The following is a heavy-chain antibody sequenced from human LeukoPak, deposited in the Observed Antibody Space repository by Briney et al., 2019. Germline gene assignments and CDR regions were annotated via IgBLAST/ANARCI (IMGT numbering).Heavy chain of an antibody. CDR2: IKQDGSEK. Sequence: GGSLRLSCAASGFTFSSYWMSWVRQAPGKGLEWVANIKQDGSEKYYVDSVKGRFTISRDNAKNSLYLQMNSLRAGDTAVYYCARLGYYDSSGYYNYWGQGTLVTVSS. J-gene: IGHJ4*02. CDR3: ARLGYYDSSGYYNY. D-gene: IGHD3-22*01. V-gene: IGHV3-7*01. CDR1: GFTFSSYW.